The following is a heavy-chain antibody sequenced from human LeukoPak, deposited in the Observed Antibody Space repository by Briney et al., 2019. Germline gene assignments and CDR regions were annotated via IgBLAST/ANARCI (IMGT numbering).Heavy chain of an antibody. V-gene: IGHV4-4*07. CDR3: ARGLGYCSGGSCLAFDY. CDR2: IYTSGST. J-gene: IGHJ4*02. CDR1: GDSISSYY. D-gene: IGHD2-15*01. Sequence: PSETLSLTCTVSGDSISSYYWSWIRQPARKGLEWIGRIYTSGSTTYNPSLKSRVTMSVDTSKNQFSLKLSSVTAADTAVYYCARGLGYCSGGSCLAFDYWGQGTLVTVSS.